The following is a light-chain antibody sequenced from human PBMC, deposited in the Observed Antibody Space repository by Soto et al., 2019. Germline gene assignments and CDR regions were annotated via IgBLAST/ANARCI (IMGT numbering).Light chain of an antibody. J-gene: IGKJ5*01. V-gene: IGKV3-20*01. CDR3: QQYGGSPAIT. Sequence: EIILTLSPGSLTLSPGERATLSCRPSQSVSSGYVAWYQQHPGQSPRLLMYGAGNRASGIPDRFRGSGSGTDFTLTISRLEPEDFAVYYCQQYGGSPAITFGQETRLEIK. CDR1: QSVSSGY. CDR2: GAG.